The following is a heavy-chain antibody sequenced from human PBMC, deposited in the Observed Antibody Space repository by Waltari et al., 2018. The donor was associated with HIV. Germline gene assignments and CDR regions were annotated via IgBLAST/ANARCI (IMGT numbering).Heavy chain of an antibody. D-gene: IGHD6-19*01. CDR1: AFTFSRHW. V-gene: IGHV3-74*03. J-gene: IGHJ4*02. Sequence: EVLLVESGGGSVQPGGFLTLSCAAPAFTFSRHWMQWVRQVPGKGLVWVSRINPEGTITTYADSVKGRFTVSRDNAKNTLYLQMNSLRVEDTALYYCARGWYIDYWGQGTLVTVSS. CDR3: ARGWYIDY. CDR2: INPEGTIT.